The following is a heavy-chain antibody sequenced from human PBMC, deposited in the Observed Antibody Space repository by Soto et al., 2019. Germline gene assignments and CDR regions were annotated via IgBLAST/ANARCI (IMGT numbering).Heavy chain of an antibody. Sequence: QVQLVQSGAEVKKPGSSVKVSCKASGGTFSSYAISWVRQAPGQGLEWMGGIIPIFGTANYAQKFQGRVTITANESTSTAYMELGSRRAEDTAVYSCACHVPAAGYYYGMDVWGQATTVTVSS. CDR2: IIPIFGTA. CDR1: GGTFSSYA. CDR3: ACHVPAAGYYYGMDV. V-gene: IGHV1-69*12. D-gene: IGHD2-2*01. J-gene: IGHJ6*02.